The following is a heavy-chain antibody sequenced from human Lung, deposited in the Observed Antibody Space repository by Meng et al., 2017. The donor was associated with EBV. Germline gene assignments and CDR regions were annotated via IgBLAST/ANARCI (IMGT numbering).Heavy chain of an antibody. V-gene: IGHV4-59*06. CDR3: ARGADEYGGNAFDF. Sequence: VPLLDPVHGLVNPSGTLSLTCPVSGGSIIISYWRWIRQRPGRGLEWIVYIYYSGITYYNPSLQSRLTISADTSKNQFSLMLTSLTAADTAVYYCARGADEYGGNAFDFWGQGALVTVSS. D-gene: IGHD4-23*01. J-gene: IGHJ4*02. CDR2: IYYSGIT. CDR1: GGSIIISY.